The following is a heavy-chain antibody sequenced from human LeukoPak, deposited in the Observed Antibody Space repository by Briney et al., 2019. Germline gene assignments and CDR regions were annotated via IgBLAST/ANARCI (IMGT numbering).Heavy chain of an antibody. CDR3: ARGDYYDSSPLGY. CDR1: GYTFSSYY. CDR2: IIPSDGFT. J-gene: IGHJ4*02. V-gene: IGHV1-46*01. Sequence: ASVKVSCKASGYTFSSYYVHWVRQAPGQGLEWMGMIIPSDGFTSYAQKFQGRVTMTRDMSTSTVYMELSSLRSDDTAVYYCARGDYYDSSPLGYWGQGTLVTVSS. D-gene: IGHD3-22*01.